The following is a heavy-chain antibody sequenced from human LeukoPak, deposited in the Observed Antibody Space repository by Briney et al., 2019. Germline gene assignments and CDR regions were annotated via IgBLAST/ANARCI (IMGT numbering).Heavy chain of an antibody. D-gene: IGHD6-19*01. Sequence: GGTLRLSCSASGFTFSSYGMSWVRQAPGKGLEWVSSISTSRTTYYADSVEGRFIISRDNSKNTLYLQMSSLRAEDKAVYYCARAVAGYFDYWGQGTLVTVSS. CDR1: GFTFSSYG. CDR3: ARAVAGYFDY. J-gene: IGHJ4*02. V-gene: IGHV3-23*01. CDR2: ISTSRTT.